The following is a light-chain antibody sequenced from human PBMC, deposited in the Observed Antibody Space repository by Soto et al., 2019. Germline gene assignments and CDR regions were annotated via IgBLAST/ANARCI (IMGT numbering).Light chain of an antibody. CDR2: QVT. Sequence: QSVLTQPASVSGSPGQSITISCTGTSGDLAIYNYVSWYQQQPGKAPKLMIYQVTNRPSGVSNRFSGSRSGNTASLTISGLQAEDEADYYCSSYTDSSNYVFXTGSNVTVL. J-gene: IGLJ1*01. CDR1: SGDLAIYNY. V-gene: IGLV2-14*01. CDR3: SSYTDSSNYV.